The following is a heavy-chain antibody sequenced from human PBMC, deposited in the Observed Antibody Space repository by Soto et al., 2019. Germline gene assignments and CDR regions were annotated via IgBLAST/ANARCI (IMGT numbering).Heavy chain of an antibody. CDR2: INPNSGGT. CDR1: GYTFTGYY. J-gene: IGHJ4*02. Sequence: ASVKVSCKASGYTFTGYYMHWVRQAPGQGLEWMGWINPNSGGTSYAQKFQGRVTMTRNTSISTAYMELSSLRSEDTAVYYCARGLKRTTVLPQGYWGQGTLVTVSS. V-gene: IGHV1-2*02. D-gene: IGHD4-4*01. CDR3: ARGLKRTTVLPQGY.